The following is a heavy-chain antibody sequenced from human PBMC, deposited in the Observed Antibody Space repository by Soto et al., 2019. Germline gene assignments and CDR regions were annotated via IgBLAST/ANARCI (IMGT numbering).Heavy chain of an antibody. Sequence: GGSLRLSCAASGFTFSNYIMNWVRQAPGKGLEWVSSINSSSSYIYYADSVKGRFTISRDNAKNSLYLQMNSLRAEDTALYYCARGGEGHFSSTTCYSGTPGSPLDVWGQGTTVTVSS. V-gene: IGHV3-21*01. CDR2: INSSSSYI. D-gene: IGHD2-2*02. CDR3: ARGGEGHFSSTTCYSGTPGSPLDV. J-gene: IGHJ6*02. CDR1: GFTFSNYI.